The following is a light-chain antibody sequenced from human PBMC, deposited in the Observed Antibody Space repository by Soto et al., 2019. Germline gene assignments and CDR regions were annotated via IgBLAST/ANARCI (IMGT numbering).Light chain of an antibody. CDR1: QSVGGNY. CDR2: GAS. J-gene: IGKJ4*01. CDR3: QQYRNSPVT. V-gene: IGKV3-20*01. Sequence: EIVFTQSPGTLSLSPGERATLSCRASQSVGGNYLAWFQQKLGQTPRVLIYGASTRDTGIRARFSGSESGTDFTLTISSLQSEDVAFYYCQQYRNSPVTFGGGTKVDI.